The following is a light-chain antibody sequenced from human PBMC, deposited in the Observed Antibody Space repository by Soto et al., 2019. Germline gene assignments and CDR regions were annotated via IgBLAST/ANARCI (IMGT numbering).Light chain of an antibody. CDR2: VNS. J-gene: IGLJ2*01. Sequence: QSVLTQPPSVSGAPGQRVTISCTGSSSNIGAGYDVHWYQQLPGTAPKLLIYVNSNRPSGVPDRFSGSKSGTSASLAITGLQAEDVADYYCQSYDSSLSAVVFGGGTKLTV. CDR1: SSNIGAGYD. CDR3: QSYDSSLSAVV. V-gene: IGLV1-40*01.